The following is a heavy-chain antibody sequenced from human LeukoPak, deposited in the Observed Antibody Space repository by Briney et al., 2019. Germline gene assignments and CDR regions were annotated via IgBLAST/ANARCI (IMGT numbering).Heavy chain of an antibody. J-gene: IGHJ5*02. V-gene: IGHV1-69*06. CDR1: GYTFTGYY. CDR3: ARDGELLPAASWFDP. CDR2: IIPIFGTA. D-gene: IGHD2-2*01. Sequence: SVKVSCKASGYTFTGYYMHWVRQAPGQGLEWMGGIIPIFGTANYAQKFQGRVTITADKSTSTAYMELSSLRSEDTAVYYCARDGELLPAASWFDPWGQGTLVTVSS.